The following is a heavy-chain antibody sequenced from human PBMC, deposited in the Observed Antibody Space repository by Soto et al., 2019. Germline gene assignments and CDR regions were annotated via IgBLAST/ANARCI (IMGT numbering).Heavy chain of an antibody. V-gene: IGHV1-18*01. D-gene: IGHD1-26*01. CDR1: GYSFTSHG. CDR3: ERGRYGSYRYYYYGMDV. CDR2: ISAYNGNT. J-gene: IGHJ6*02. Sequence: ASVKVSCKASGYSFTSHGISWVRQAPGQGLEWMGWISAYNGNTNYAQKLQGRVTMTTDTSTSTAYMELRSLRSEDTAVYYCERGRYGSYRYYYYGMDVWGQGTTVTVSS.